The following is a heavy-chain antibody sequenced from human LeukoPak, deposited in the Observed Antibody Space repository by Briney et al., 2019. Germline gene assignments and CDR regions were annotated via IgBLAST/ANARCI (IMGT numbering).Heavy chain of an antibody. Sequence: GEPLKISCKGSGYSFSIYWIGWVRQVPGKGLEWLGIIYPGDSDTRYSPSFQGQVTISADKSTTTAYLQWSSLKASDTAMYYCARGQTGAWNFDYWGQGTLVTVSS. CDR1: GYSFSIYW. D-gene: IGHD1-1*01. CDR2: IYPGDSDT. J-gene: IGHJ4*02. V-gene: IGHV5-51*01. CDR3: ARGQTGAWNFDY.